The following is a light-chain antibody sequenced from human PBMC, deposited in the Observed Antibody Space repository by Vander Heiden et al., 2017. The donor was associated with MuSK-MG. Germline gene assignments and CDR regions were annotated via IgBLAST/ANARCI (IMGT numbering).Light chain of an antibody. CDR3: QSYDSSNQV. CDR1: SGGIANNY. J-gene: IGLJ3*02. Sequence: NFMLTQPHSVSESPGKTVTISCTRSSGGIANNYVQWYQQRPGSAPTTVIYESNQRPSGVPDRFSGSIDSSSNSASLTISGLNTEDEADYYCQSYDSSNQVFGGGTKLTVL. CDR2: ESN. V-gene: IGLV6-57*03.